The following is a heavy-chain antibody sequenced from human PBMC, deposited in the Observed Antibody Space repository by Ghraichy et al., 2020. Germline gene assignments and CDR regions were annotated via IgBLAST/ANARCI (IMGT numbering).Heavy chain of an antibody. J-gene: IGHJ4*02. CDR2: IKQDGSEK. CDR1: GFTFSSYW. V-gene: IGHV3-7*01. D-gene: IGHD6-19*01. CDR3: ARDVWLDLDY. Sequence: GGSLRLSCADSGFTFSSYWMSWVRQAPGKGLEWVANIKQDGSEKYYVDSVKGRFTISRDNAKNSLYLQMNSLRAEDTAVYYCARDVWLDLDYWGQGTLVTVSS.